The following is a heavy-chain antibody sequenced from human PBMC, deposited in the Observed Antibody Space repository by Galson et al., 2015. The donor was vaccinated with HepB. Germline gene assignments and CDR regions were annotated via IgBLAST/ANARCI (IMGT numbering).Heavy chain of an antibody. D-gene: IGHD6-19*01. CDR1: GFTFSSYA. CDR2: ISYDGSNK. J-gene: IGHJ4*02. Sequence: SLRLSCAASGFTFSSYAMHWVRQAPGKGLEWVAVISYDGSNKYYADSVKGRFTISRDNSKNTLYLQMNSLRAEDTAVYYCARAEQWLANGEFDYWGQGTLVTVSS. CDR3: ARAEQWLANGEFDY. V-gene: IGHV3-30*04.